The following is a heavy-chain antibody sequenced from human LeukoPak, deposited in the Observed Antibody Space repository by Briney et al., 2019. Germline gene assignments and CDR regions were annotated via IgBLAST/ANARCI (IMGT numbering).Heavy chain of an antibody. D-gene: IGHD1-26*01. CDR1: GVTLSPYG. V-gene: IGHV3-30*18. CDR2: ISYDGSKK. CDR3: AKDRGWELLNELDY. J-gene: IGHJ4*02. Sequence: QPGGSLRLSCAASGVTLSPYGMHWVRQAPGKGLEWVAVISYDGSKKYYADSVKGRFTISRDNSKNTLYLQMNSLRAEDTAVYYCAKDRGWELLNELDYWGQGTLVTVSS.